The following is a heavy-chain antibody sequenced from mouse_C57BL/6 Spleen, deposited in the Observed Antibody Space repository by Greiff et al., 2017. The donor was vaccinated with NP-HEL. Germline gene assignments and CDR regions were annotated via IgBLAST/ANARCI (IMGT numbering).Heavy chain of an antibody. CDR2: ILPGSGST. Sequence: QVQLQQSGAELMKPGASVKLSCKATGYTFTGYWIEWVKQRPGHGLGWIGEILPGSGSTNYNEKFKGKATFTADTSSNTAYMQLSRLTTEDSAIYYCARGNTTVVARDYWGQGTTLTVSS. D-gene: IGHD1-1*01. V-gene: IGHV1-9*01. J-gene: IGHJ2*01. CDR3: ARGNTTVVARDY. CDR1: GYTFTGYW.